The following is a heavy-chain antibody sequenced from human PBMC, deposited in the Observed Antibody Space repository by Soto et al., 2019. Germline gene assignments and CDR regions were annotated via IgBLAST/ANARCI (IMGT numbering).Heavy chain of an antibody. CDR2: IKQDGSEK. V-gene: IGHV3-7*05. CDR3: ARIPHYDFWSGPPQYGMDV. J-gene: IGHJ6*02. CDR1: GFTFSSYW. Sequence: GGSLRLSCAASGFTFSSYWMSWVRQAPGKGLEWVANIKQDGSEKYYVDSVKGRSTISRGNAKNSLYLQMNSLRAEDTAVYYCARIPHYDFWSGPPQYGMDVWGQGTTVTVSS. D-gene: IGHD3-3*01.